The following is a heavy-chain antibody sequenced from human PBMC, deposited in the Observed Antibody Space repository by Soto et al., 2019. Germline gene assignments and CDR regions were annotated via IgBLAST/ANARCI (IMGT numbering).Heavy chain of an antibody. Sequence: QVQLQESGPGLVKPSETLSLTCTVSGGSISSYYWSWIRQPPGKGLEWIGYIYYSGSTDYNPSLKSRVTISVDTSKNQFSLKLSSVTAADTAVYYCARHHCSGGSCYGDFDLWGRGTLVTVSS. CDR3: ARHHCSGGSCYGDFDL. CDR1: GGSISSYY. D-gene: IGHD2-15*01. J-gene: IGHJ2*01. CDR2: IYYSGST. V-gene: IGHV4-59*08.